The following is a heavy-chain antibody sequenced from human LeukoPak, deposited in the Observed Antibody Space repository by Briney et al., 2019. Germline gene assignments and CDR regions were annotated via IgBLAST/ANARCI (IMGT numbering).Heavy chain of an antibody. CDR1: GGSISSYY. CDR3: ASAGYSSGWYDY. CDR2: IYYSGST. V-gene: IGHV4-59*08. J-gene: IGHJ4*02. Sequence: SETLSLTCTVSGGSISSYYWSWIRQPPGKGLEWIGYIYYSGSTNYNPSLKSRVTISVDTSKNQFSLKLSSVTAADTAVYYCASAGYSSGWYDYWGQGTLVTVSS. D-gene: IGHD6-19*01.